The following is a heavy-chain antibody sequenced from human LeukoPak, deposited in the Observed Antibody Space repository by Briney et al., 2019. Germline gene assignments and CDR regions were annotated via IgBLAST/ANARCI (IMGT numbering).Heavy chain of an antibody. CDR2: ISSSGATI. CDR1: GFTVSSNY. V-gene: IGHV3-48*02. CDR3: ARHGSYLDI. D-gene: IGHD2-2*03. Sequence: GGSLRLSCAASGFTVSSNYMSWVRQAPGKGLEWVSYISSSGATIYYADSVKGRFTVSRDNAKNSLYLQMNSLRDEDTAVYYCARHGSYLDIWGQGTTVSVSS. J-gene: IGHJ6*02.